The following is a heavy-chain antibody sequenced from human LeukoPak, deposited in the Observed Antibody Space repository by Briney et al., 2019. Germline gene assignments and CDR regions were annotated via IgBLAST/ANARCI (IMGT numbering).Heavy chain of an antibody. CDR2: INPSGGST. CDR1: GYTVTSYY. D-gene: IGHD2-15*01. J-gene: IGHJ6*02. V-gene: IGHV1-46*01. CDR3: AKATGGVVAATGNYGMDV. Sequence: ASVKVSCKASGYTVTSYYMHWVRQAPGQGLEWMGIINPSGGSTSYAQKFQGRVTMTRDTSTNTVYMELSSLRSEDTAVYYCAKATGGVVAATGNYGMDVWGPGTTVTVPS.